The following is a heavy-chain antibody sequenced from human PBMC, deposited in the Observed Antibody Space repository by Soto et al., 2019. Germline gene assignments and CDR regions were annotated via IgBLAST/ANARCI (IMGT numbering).Heavy chain of an antibody. J-gene: IGHJ4*02. D-gene: IGHD2-15*01. CDR2: ISWNSNII. CDR3: AKGGPDGFCSGGRCYFDY. V-gene: IGHV3-9*01. Sequence: EVQLVESGGGLVQPGRSLRLSCAASGFTFDDYAMHWVRRVPGKGLEWVSSISWNSNIIGYADSVKGRFTISRDNAKKYLYLQMNSLRPEDTALYYCAKGGPDGFCSGGRCYFDYWGQGTLVTVSS. CDR1: GFTFDDYA.